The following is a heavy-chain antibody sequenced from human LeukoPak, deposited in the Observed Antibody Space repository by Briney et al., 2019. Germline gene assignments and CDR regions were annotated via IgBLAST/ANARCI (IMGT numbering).Heavy chain of an antibody. Sequence: GGSLRLSCAASGFTFSSYSMNWVRQAPGKGLEWISYISSSSSTIYYADSVKGRFTISRDNAKNSLYLQMNSLRAEDTAVYYCARIYCGGDCYLDYWGQGTLVTVTS. CDR3: ARIYCGGDCYLDY. CDR1: GFTFSSYS. D-gene: IGHD2-21*02. V-gene: IGHV3-48*01. J-gene: IGHJ4*02. CDR2: ISSSSSTI.